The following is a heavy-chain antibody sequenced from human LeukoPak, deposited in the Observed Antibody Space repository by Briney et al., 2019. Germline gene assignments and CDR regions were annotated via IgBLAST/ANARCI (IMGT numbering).Heavy chain of an antibody. Sequence: GGSLRLSCAASGFTFDDYAMHWVRQAPGKGLEWVSGISWNSGSIGYADSVKGRFTISRDNAKNSLYLQMNSLRAEDTVLYYCAKDIQENSGWYSLFDYWGQGTLVTVSS. CDR3: AKDIQENSGWYSLFDY. CDR1: GFTFDDYA. D-gene: IGHD6-19*01. CDR2: ISWNSGSI. J-gene: IGHJ4*02. V-gene: IGHV3-9*01.